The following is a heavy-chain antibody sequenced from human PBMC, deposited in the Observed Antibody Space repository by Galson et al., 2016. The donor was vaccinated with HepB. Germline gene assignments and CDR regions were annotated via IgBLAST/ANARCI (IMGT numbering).Heavy chain of an antibody. Sequence: SLRLSCAASGFTFSDYYMSWIRQAPGKGLEWISYISGGNTYTNSADSVKGRFTISRDDAKNPLYLQMSSLRAEDTAVYYCARIIVGSTVGNSYYYNYYMDVWGKGTPVTVSS. V-gene: IGHV3-11*06. CDR3: ARIIVGSTVGNSYYYNYYMDV. CDR1: GFTFSDYY. CDR2: ISGGNTYT. J-gene: IGHJ6*03. D-gene: IGHD1-26*01.